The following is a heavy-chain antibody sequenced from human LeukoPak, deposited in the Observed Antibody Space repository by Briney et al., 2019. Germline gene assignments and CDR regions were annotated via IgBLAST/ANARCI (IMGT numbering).Heavy chain of an antibody. Sequence: SETLSLTCTVSGGSISSGDYYWSWIRQPPGTGLEWIGYIYYSGSTYYNPSLKSRVTISVDTSKNQFSLKLSSVTAADTAVYYCAIYQSGLFDYWGQGTLVTVSS. CDR1: GGSISSGDYY. V-gene: IGHV4-30-4*01. CDR3: AIYQSGLFDY. J-gene: IGHJ4*02. D-gene: IGHD2-2*02. CDR2: IYYSGST.